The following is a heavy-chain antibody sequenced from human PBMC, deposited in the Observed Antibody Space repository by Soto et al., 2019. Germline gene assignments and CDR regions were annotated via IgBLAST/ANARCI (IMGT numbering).Heavy chain of an antibody. CDR3: AKEGGLSGSYYISSSYYFDY. V-gene: IGHV3-30*18. CDR1: GFTFSSYG. D-gene: IGHD1-26*01. CDR2: ISYDGSNT. J-gene: IGHJ4*02. Sequence: QVQLVESGGGVVQPGRSLRLSCVASGFTFSSYGMHWVRQAPGKGLEWVAIISYDGSNTYYADSVKGRFTISRDNSXNTLYLQMNSLRAEDTSVYSCAKEGGLSGSYYISSSYYFDYWGQGTLVTVSS.